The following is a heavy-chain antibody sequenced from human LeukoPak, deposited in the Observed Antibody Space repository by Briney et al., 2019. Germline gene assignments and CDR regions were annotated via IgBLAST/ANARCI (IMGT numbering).Heavy chain of an antibody. CDR3: ARTTTDALDI. CDR1: GASIRDYH. Sequence: SETLSLTCTVSGASIRDYHWSWIRQPPGKGLERIGYIHYTGGAIYSPSLKSRVAMSVDTSKNQFSLNLNSVTAADTAVYYCARTTTDALDIWGQGTMVTVSS. D-gene: IGHD1-1*01. V-gene: IGHV4-59*01. J-gene: IGHJ3*02. CDR2: IHYTGGA.